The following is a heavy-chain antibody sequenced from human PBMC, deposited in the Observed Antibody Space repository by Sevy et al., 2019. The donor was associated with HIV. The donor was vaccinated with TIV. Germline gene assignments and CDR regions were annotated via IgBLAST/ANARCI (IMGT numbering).Heavy chain of an antibody. D-gene: IGHD3-16*01. CDR2: ISDSGHIK. J-gene: IGHJ4*02. CDR1: GFTFSDFY. CDR3: VRGGGRIHDFDY. V-gene: IGHV3-11*01. Sequence: GGSLRLSCAASGFTFSDFYMSWIRQAPGKGLEWVSYISDSGHIKHYEDSVKGRFLISRDNAHNTVHLQMNSLTAEDTAVYYCVRGGGRIHDFDYWGRGTLVIVSS.